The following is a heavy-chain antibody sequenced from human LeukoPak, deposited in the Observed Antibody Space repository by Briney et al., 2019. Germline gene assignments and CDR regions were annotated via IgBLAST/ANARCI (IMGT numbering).Heavy chain of an antibody. V-gene: IGHV4-61*02. Sequence: PSETLSLTCTVSGGSISSGSYYWSWIRQPAGKGLEWIGRIYTSGSTNYNPSLKSRVTISVDTSKNQFSLKLSSVTAADTAVYYCARNHRVWGSYRLYYFDYWGQGTLVTVSS. CDR3: ARNHRVWGSYRLYYFDY. D-gene: IGHD3-16*02. J-gene: IGHJ4*02. CDR1: GGSISSGSYY. CDR2: IYTSGST.